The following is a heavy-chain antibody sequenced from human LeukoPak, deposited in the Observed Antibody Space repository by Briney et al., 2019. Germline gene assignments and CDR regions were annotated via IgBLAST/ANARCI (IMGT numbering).Heavy chain of an antibody. V-gene: IGHV3-23*01. CDR2: IRGSGGST. CDR3: AKDRRNVGPSVGATGFWFDP. CDR1: GFTFSSYA. D-gene: IGHD1-26*01. Sequence: GGSLRLSCAASGFTFSSYAMSWVRQAPGKGLEWVSAIRGSGGSTYYADSVKGRFTISRDNSKNTLYLQMNSLRAEDTAVYYCAKDRRNVGPSVGATGFWFDPWGQGTLVTVSS. J-gene: IGHJ5*02.